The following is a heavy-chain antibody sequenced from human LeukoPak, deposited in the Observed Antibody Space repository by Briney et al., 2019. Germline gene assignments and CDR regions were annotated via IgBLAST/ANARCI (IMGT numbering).Heavy chain of an antibody. Sequence: ASVKVSCKAFGYTFTGYYLHWVRQAPGQGLEWMGWIDPNRGGTNYAQTFQGRVTMTRDTSISTAYMELSRLRSDDTAVYYCARDPSTRYYTDYWGQGTLVTVSS. CDR3: ARDPSTRYYTDY. V-gene: IGHV1-2*02. CDR2: IDPNRGGT. J-gene: IGHJ4*02. D-gene: IGHD2-2*01. CDR1: GYTFTGYY.